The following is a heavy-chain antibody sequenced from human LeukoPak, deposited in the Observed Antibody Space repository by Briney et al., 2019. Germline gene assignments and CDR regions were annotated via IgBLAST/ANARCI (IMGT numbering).Heavy chain of an antibody. CDR1: GGTFSSYA. J-gene: IGHJ4*02. Sequence: ASVKVSCKASGGTFSSYAISWVRQAPGQGLEWLAWINPNSGDTNYAQKFQGRVTVTRDTSISTAYMELSGLTSDDTAVYYCATEEQYRNYFDHWGQGTLITVSA. CDR2: INPNSGDT. D-gene: IGHD5-18*01. V-gene: IGHV1-2*02. CDR3: ATEEQYRNYFDH.